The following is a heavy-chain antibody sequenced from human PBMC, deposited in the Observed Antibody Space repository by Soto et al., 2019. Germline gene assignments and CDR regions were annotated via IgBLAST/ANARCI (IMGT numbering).Heavy chain of an antibody. V-gene: IGHV3-23*01. CDR3: AKRVEYSSSTHYFDY. CDR1: GFTFSRYA. D-gene: IGHD6-6*01. J-gene: IGHJ4*02. Sequence: SLRLSCAASGFTFSRYAMSWVRQAPGKGLEWVSAISDSGGSTYYADSVKGRFTISRDNSKNTLSLQMNSLRAEDTAVYYCAKRVEYSSSTHYFDYWGQGTLVTVSS. CDR2: ISDSGGST.